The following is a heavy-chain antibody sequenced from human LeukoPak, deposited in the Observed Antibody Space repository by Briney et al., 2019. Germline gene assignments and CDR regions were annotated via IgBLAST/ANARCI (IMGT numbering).Heavy chain of an antibody. CDR1: GGSISSSNW. V-gene: IGHV4-4*02. CDR2: IYHSGST. J-gene: IGHJ6*02. D-gene: IGHD3-3*01. CDR3: ASWSASTYYYYGMDV. Sequence: PSETLSLTCAVSGGSISSSNWWSWVRQPPGKGLEWIGEIYHSGSTNYNPSLKSRVTISVDKSKNQFSLNLSSVTAADTAVYYCASWSASTYYYYGMDVWGQGTTVTVSS.